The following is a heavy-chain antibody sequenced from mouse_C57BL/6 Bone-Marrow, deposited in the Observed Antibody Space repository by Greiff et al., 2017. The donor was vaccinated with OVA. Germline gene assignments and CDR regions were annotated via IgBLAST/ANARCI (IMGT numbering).Heavy chain of an antibody. Sequence: VKLMESGPGLVAPSQSLSITCPVSGFSLTSYAISWVRQPPGKGLEWLGVIWTGGGTNYNSALKSRLSISKDNSKSQVFLKMNSLQTDDTARYYCAREGTTVVAHWYFDVWGTGTTVTVSS. CDR1: GFSLTSYA. V-gene: IGHV2-9-1*01. J-gene: IGHJ1*03. D-gene: IGHD1-1*01. CDR2: IWTGGGT. CDR3: AREGTTVVAHWYFDV.